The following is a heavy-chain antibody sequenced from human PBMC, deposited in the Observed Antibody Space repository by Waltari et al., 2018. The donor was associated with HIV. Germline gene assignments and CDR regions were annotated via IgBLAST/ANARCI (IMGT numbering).Heavy chain of an antibody. CDR3: ATGVRYYGP. CDR2: IYPDDTT. Sequence: EVLLTESGGRLIQTGGSLGLSCVASNFTISDRPVTWVRQASGGPLEWVAVIYPDDTTHYADSVRCRFTISRVRSRTSVLLLMNGLFADDTGIYYCATGVRYYGPWGQGTRVTVSS. D-gene: IGHD3-22*01. CDR1: NFTISDRP. J-gene: IGHJ5*02. V-gene: IGHV3-53*01.